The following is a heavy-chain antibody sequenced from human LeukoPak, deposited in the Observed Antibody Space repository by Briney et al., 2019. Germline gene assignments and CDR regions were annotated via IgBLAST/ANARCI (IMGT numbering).Heavy chain of an antibody. CDR1: GASISSYY. D-gene: IGHD2-15*01. V-gene: IGHV4-59*08. CDR3: ARLRRDSSYFYSMDV. Sequence: SEALSLTCTVSGASISSYYWSWLRQPPGKGLEWIGYIFYRGSTNLNPSLKSRVTISLDTSKNQFSLKLSSVTAADTAVYYCARLRRDSSYFYSMDVWGQGTTVTV. CDR2: IFYRGST. J-gene: IGHJ6*02.